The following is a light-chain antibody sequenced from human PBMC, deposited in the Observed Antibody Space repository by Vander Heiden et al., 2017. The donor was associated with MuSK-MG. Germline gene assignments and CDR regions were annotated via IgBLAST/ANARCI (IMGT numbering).Light chain of an antibody. CDR3: CSYAGSSWV. Sequence: QSALTQPRSVSRSPGQSVTLSCPGTSSDVGGYNYVSWYQQHPGKAPKLMIYDVSKRPSGVPDRFSGSKSGNTASLTISGLQAEDEADYYCCSYAGSSWVFGTGTKVTVL. V-gene: IGLV2-11*01. CDR2: DVS. J-gene: IGLJ1*01. CDR1: SSDVGGYNY.